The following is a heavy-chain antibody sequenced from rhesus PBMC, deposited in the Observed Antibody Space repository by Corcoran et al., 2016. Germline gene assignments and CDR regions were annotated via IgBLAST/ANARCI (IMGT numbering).Heavy chain of an antibody. CDR3: ARVLYSNYLY. J-gene: IGHJ4*01. V-gene: IGHV3-118*01. CDR1: GFTFSSSA. D-gene: IGHD4-23*01. Sequence: EVQLVESGGGLVQPGGSLRLSCAASGFTFSSSAMQWVRQASGKGLEWVGRIRSKSTNYETGYAASVKGRFTISRDDSKNTVYLQMTSLKTEDTAVYYCARVLYSNYLYWGQGVLVTVSS. CDR2: IRSKSTNYET.